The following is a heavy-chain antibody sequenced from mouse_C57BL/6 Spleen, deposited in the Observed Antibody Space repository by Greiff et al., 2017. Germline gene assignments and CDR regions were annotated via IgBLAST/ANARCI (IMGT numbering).Heavy chain of an antibody. CDR3: ARSAIYDGPLYAMDY. CDR1: GYTFTSYW. Sequence: QVQLQQPGAELVRPGSSVKLSCKASGYTFTSYWMHWVKQRPIQGLEWIGNIDPSDSETHYNQKFKDKATLTVDKSSISAYMQLSSLTSEDSAVYYGARSAIYDGPLYAMDYWGPGTSVTVPS. J-gene: IGHJ4*01. CDR2: IDPSDSET. D-gene: IGHD2-3*01. V-gene: IGHV1-52*01.